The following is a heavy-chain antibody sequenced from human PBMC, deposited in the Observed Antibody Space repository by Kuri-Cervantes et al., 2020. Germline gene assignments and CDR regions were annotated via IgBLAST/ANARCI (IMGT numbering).Heavy chain of an antibody. D-gene: IGHD2-2*02. V-gene: IGHV1-46*01. CDR1: RYTFTNYY. CDR2: INPSGGYR. J-gene: IGHJ2*01. Sequence: ASVKVSCKASRYTFTNYYMHWVRQDPGQGLEGMGIINPSGGYRTYAQKFQGRLTMTRDASTSSIYMELSSLRPKETAVYYCARGPYCSSVSCYRNWYFDLWGRGTLVTVSS. CDR3: ARGPYCSSVSCYRNWYFDL.